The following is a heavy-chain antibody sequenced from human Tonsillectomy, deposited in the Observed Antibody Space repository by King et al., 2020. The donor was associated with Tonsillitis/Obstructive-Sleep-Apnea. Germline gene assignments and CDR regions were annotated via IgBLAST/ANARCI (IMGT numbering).Heavy chain of an antibody. CDR2: ITGSGGTT. D-gene: IGHD3-16*01. V-gene: IGHV3-23*01. J-gene: IGHJ4*02. CDR3: AKDVLMLGAD. CDR1: GFTFSRSA. Sequence: VQLLESGGGLVQPGGSLRLSCAASGFTFSRSAMSWVRQTPGKGLEWVSAITGSGGTTYYADSVKGRFTISRDNSKNTVSLQMNSLSAEDMAVYYCAKDVLMLGADWGQGTLVTVSS.